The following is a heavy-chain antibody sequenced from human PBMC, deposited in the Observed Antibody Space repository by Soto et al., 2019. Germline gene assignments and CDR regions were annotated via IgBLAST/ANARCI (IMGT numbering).Heavy chain of an antibody. CDR1: GFTFSNYW. CDR3: ARDLFDC. CDR2: INEDGSEK. V-gene: IGHV3-7*01. Sequence: GGSLRLSCAASGFTFSNYWMNWVRQAPGKGLEWVANINEDGSEKYYVDSAKGRFTISRDNAKNSLYLQMTSLRAEDTAVYYCARDLFDCWGQGTLVPVSS. J-gene: IGHJ4*02.